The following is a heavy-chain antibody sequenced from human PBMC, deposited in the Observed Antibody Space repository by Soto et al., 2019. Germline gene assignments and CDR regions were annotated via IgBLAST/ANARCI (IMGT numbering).Heavy chain of an antibody. Sequence: GGSLRLSCAASGFSFSTYAMSWVRQAPGKGLEWVSSISGSGIITYYADSVMGRFTISRDNSENTLYLEMHSLRAADTAVYHCAKVETMVLKSFDIWGQGTMVTVSS. CDR3: AKVETMVLKSFDI. CDR1: GFSFSTYA. J-gene: IGHJ3*02. CDR2: ISGSGIIT. D-gene: IGHD3-10*01. V-gene: IGHV3-23*01.